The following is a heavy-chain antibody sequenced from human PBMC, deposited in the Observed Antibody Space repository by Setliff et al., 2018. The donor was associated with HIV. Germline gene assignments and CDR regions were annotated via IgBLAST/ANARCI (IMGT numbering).Heavy chain of an antibody. V-gene: IGHV4-39*07. CDR2: ISHGGRS. J-gene: IGHJ4*02. D-gene: IGHD5-18*01. Sequence: SETLSLTCSVSGGSISTNYYYWTWVRQPPGKELEWIGEISHGGRSTYNPSLKSRVAISVDTSKNQFSLKLTSVTAADTAVYYCATADYIYGRNVFDYWGQGSLVTVSS. CDR3: ATADYIYGRNVFDY. CDR1: GGSISTNYYY.